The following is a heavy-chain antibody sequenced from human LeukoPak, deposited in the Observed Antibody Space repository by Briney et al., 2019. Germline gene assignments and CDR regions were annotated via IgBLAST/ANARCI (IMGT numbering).Heavy chain of an antibody. CDR2: INPSGGST. Sequence: ASVKVSCKASGYTFTSYYMHWVRQAPGQGLEWMGIINPSGGSTGYAQKFQGRVTMTRDTSTSTVYMELSSLRSEDTAVYYCARGCHPVGYYYYGMDVWGQGTTVTVSS. CDR1: GYTFTSYY. J-gene: IGHJ6*02. D-gene: IGHD4-23*01. V-gene: IGHV1-46*01. CDR3: ARGCHPVGYYYYGMDV.